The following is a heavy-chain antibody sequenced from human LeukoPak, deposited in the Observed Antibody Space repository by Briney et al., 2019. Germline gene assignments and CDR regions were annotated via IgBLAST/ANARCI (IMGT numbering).Heavy chain of an antibody. J-gene: IGHJ4*03. Sequence: PGGSLRLSCAASGFTFSSHGMHWVRQAPGKGLEWVAFIRYDGSNKYYADSVKGRFTISRDNSKNTLYLQMNSLRAEDTAVYYCAKDYDFWSGYPRCYFDYWGQGTLVTVSS. CDR1: GFTFSSHG. CDR3: AKDYDFWSGYPRCYFDY. CDR2: IRYDGSNK. D-gene: IGHD3-3*01. V-gene: IGHV3-30*02.